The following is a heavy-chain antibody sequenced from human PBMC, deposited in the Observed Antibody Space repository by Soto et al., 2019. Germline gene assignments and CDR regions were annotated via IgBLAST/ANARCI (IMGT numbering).Heavy chain of an antibody. CDR3: ARDAVDDFWSGYPGADYYYGMDV. J-gene: IGHJ6*02. Sequence: ASVKVSCKASGGTFSSYAISWVRQAPGQGLEWMGGIIPIFGTANYAQKFQGRVTITADESTSTAYMELSSLRSEDTAVYYCARDAVDDFWSGYPGADYYYGMDVWGQGTTVTVSS. CDR2: IIPIFGTA. D-gene: IGHD3-3*01. V-gene: IGHV1-69*13. CDR1: GGTFSSYA.